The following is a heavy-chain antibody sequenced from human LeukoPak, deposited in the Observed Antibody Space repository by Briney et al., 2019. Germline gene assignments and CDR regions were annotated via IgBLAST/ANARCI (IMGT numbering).Heavy chain of an antibody. J-gene: IGHJ4*02. CDR1: GFTFSSYA. Sequence: GGSLRLSCAASGFTFSSYAMSWVRQAPGKGLEWVSAISGSGGSTYYADSVKGRFTISRDNSKNTLYLQMNSLRAEDTAVYYCAELGGDRDYFDYWGQGTLVTVSS. V-gene: IGHV3-23*01. D-gene: IGHD2-21*02. CDR3: AELGGDRDYFDY. CDR2: ISGSGGST.